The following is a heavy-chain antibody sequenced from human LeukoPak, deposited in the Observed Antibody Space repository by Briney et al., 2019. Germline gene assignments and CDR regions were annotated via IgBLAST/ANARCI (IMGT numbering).Heavy chain of an antibody. CDR3: ARASSDNWNDQGDYFDY. CDR1: GFTFSSYA. J-gene: IGHJ4*02. Sequence: GGSLRLSCAASGFTFSSYAMHWVRQAPGKGLEWVAVISYDGSNKYYADSVRGRFTISRDNSKNTLYLQMNSLRAEDTAVYYCARASSDNWNDQGDYFDYWGQGTLVTVSS. D-gene: IGHD1-20*01. CDR2: ISYDGSNK. V-gene: IGHV3-30-3*01.